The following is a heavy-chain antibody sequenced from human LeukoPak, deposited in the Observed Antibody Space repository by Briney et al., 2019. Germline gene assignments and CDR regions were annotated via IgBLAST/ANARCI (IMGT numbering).Heavy chain of an antibody. CDR2: IWYDGSNK. Sequence: GGSLRLSCAASGFTFSSYGMHWVRQAPGKGLEWVAGIWYDGSNKYYADSVKGRFTISRDNSKNTLYLQMNSLRAEDTAVYYCARVSDYGGNYAPFDYWGQGTLVTVSS. CDR3: ARVSDYGGNYAPFDY. D-gene: IGHD4-23*01. V-gene: IGHV3-33*01. J-gene: IGHJ4*02. CDR1: GFTFSSYG.